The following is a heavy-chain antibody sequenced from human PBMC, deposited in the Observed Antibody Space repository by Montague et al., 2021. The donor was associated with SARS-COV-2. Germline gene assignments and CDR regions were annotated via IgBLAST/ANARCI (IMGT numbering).Heavy chain of an antibody. D-gene: IGHD3-3*01. V-gene: IGHV4-59*01. Sequence: SETLSLTCSFSGGSISSYYYSWIRLPPGKPLEWLGYINYTGGNTXNSSLKSRVTISVDTSRSQFSLRLTSVTAADTAVYFCARFWSGYVDKWSQGTLVTVSS. CDR2: INYTGGN. CDR3: ARFWSGYVDK. CDR1: GGSISSYY. J-gene: IGHJ4*02.